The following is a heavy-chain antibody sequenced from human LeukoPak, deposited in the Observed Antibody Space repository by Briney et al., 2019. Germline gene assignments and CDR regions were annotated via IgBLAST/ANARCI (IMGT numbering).Heavy chain of an antibody. D-gene: IGHD3-10*01. CDR3: AREIFGSGSYLDF. V-gene: IGHV3-33*01. Sequence: GGSLRLSCAASGFSFDTYAMHWVRQAPGQGLEWVALIWHDGSHKFYSNSVRGQLTISRDNSKNTVYLQMNNLRPDDTAVYYCAREIFGSGSYLDFWGQGTLVTVSS. CDR2: IWHDGSHK. J-gene: IGHJ4*02. CDR1: GFSFDTYA.